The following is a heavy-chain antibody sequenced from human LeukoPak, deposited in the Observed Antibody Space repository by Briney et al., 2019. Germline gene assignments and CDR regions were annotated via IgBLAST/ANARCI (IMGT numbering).Heavy chain of an antibody. CDR2: INSDGYST. D-gene: IGHD4/OR15-4a*01. J-gene: IGHJ4*02. CDR3: ARDYGG. Sequence: PGGSLRLSCAASGFTFSSYAMSWVRQAPGRGLAWVSRINSDGYSTTYADSVRGRFTISRDNGKNTLYLQMNSLRVDDTAVYYCARDYGGWGQGTLVTVSS. V-gene: IGHV3-74*03. CDR1: GFTFSSYA.